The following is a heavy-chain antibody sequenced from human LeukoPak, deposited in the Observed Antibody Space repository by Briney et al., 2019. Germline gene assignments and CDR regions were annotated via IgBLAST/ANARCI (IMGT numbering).Heavy chain of an antibody. CDR2: IYHSGST. D-gene: IGHD3-3*01. CDR1: GFAFSIYTM. Sequence: GSLRLSCSASGFAFSIYTMYWVRQAPGKGLEWIGEIYHSGSTNYNPSLKSRVTISVDKSKNQFSLKLSSVTAADTAVYYCAARWSLYDFWSGYPTRYYGMDVWGQGTTVTVSS. V-gene: IGHV4-4*02. J-gene: IGHJ6*02. CDR3: AARWSLYDFWSGYPTRYYGMDV.